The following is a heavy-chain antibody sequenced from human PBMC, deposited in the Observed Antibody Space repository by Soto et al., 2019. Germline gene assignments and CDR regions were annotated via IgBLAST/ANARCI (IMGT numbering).Heavy chain of an antibody. CDR2: IYWDDDK. CDR3: AHTGGGLWGTAMAPLDY. CDR1: GFSLDTSGVG. J-gene: IGHJ4*02. Sequence: QITLKESGPTLVKPTQTLTLTCTFSGFSLDTSGVGVGWIRQPPGKALEWLALIYWDDDKSYSPSLKSRLTITKDTSKNQVVLTMTNVDPVDTATYYCAHTGGGLWGTAMAPLDYWGQGTLVTVSS. D-gene: IGHD5-18*01. V-gene: IGHV2-5*02.